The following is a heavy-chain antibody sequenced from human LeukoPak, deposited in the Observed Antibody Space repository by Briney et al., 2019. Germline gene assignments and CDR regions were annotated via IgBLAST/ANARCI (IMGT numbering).Heavy chain of an antibody. J-gene: IGHJ4*02. V-gene: IGHV1-8*01. CDR1: GYTFTTYE. D-gene: IGHD3-22*01. Sequence: ASVKVSCKASGYTFTTYEIDWVRQAPGQGLEWMGWINPNSGDTAYAQKFQGRVTMTRDTSITTAYMELSSLVSEDTAVYYCARGFSDYDGTDYAILKYWGQGTLVTVSS. CDR3: ARGFSDYDGTDYAILKY. CDR2: INPNSGDT.